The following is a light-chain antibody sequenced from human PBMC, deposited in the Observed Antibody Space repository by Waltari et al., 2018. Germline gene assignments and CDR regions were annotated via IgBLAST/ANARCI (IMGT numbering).Light chain of an antibody. V-gene: IGKV3-20*01. CDR3: QNYERLPVT. J-gene: IGKJ1*01. Sequence: EVLLTQSPGTLSLSPGERATLSCRASQSIGRTLTWYQQKPGQSPRLLMYGASIRAAGIPDRFSGSGSGTDFILTITRLEPEDFAVYYCQNYERLPVTFGQGTKVEIK. CDR2: GAS. CDR1: QSIGRT.